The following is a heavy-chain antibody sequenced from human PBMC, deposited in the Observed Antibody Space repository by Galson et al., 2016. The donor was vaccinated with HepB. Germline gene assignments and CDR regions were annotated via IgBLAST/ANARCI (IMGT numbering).Heavy chain of an antibody. D-gene: IGHD3-9*01. J-gene: IGHJ6*02. Sequence: SVKVSCKASAGTFATFTINWVRQAPGQGLEWMGEIMPVSGTVNSAHGFQDRVTITADKSSTTVYMELRSLGSKDTAVYYCARVQRYFDLDYYYGMDVWGQGTTVIVSS. CDR3: ARVQRYFDLDYYYGMDV. V-gene: IGHV1-69*06. CDR2: IMPVSGTV. CDR1: AGTFATFT.